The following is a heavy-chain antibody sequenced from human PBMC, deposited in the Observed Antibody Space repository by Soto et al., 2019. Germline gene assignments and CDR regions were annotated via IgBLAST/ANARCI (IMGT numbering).Heavy chain of an antibody. D-gene: IGHD3-3*01. CDR2: IYYSGST. V-gene: IGHV4-39*07. J-gene: IGHJ6*02. CDR3: ARVHPSEWVGSMDV. Sequence: PSETLSLTCTVSGGSISTSRYYWGWIRQPPGKGLEWIGNIYYSGSTNYNPSLKSRVTISVDTSKNQFSLKLSSVTAADTAVYYCARVHPSEWVGSMDVWGQGTTVTVSS. CDR1: GGSISTSRYY.